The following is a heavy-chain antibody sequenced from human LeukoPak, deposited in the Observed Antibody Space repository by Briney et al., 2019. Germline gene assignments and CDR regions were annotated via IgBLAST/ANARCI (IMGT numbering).Heavy chain of an antibody. CDR3: ARAPATRSGSYYSN. V-gene: IGHV3-48*02. J-gene: IGHJ4*02. Sequence: PGGSLRLSCAASGFTFSSYSMNWVRQAPGKGLEWVSCVHSGSNTIYYADSVKGRFTVSRDNAKNSLYLQMNSLRDEDTAVYYCARAPATRSGSYYSNWGQGTLVTVSS. CDR2: VHSGSNTI. D-gene: IGHD1-26*01. CDR1: GFTFSSYS.